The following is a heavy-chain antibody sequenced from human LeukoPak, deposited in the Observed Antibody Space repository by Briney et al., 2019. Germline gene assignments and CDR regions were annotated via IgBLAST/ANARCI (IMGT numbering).Heavy chain of an antibody. CDR1: GFTVSSNY. CDR3: ARAAPYDSSGYYPYYFDY. Sequence: GGSLRLSCAASGFTVSSNYMSWVRQAPGKGLEWVANIKQDGSEKYYVDSVKGRFTISRDNAKNSLYLQMNSLRAEDTAVYYCARAAPYDSSGYYPYYFDYWGQGTLVTVSS. D-gene: IGHD3-22*01. CDR2: IKQDGSEK. J-gene: IGHJ4*02. V-gene: IGHV3-7*01.